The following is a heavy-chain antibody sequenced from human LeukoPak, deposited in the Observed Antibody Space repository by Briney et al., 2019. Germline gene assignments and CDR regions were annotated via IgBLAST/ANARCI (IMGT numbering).Heavy chain of an antibody. V-gene: IGHV1-69*05. Sequence: SVKVSCKASGGTFSSYAISWVRQAPGQGLEWMGGIIPIFGTANYAQKFQGRVTITTDESTSTTYMELSSLRSEDTAVYYCARHARFCTSTSCYDYWGQGTLVTVSS. D-gene: IGHD2-2*01. CDR2: IIPIFGTA. CDR3: ARHARFCTSTSCYDY. CDR1: GGTFSSYA. J-gene: IGHJ4*02.